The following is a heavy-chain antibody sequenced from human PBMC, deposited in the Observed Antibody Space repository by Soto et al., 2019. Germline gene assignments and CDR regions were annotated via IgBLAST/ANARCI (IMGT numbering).Heavy chain of an antibody. V-gene: IGHV3-48*03. J-gene: IGHJ4*02. D-gene: IGHD2-21*02. CDR3: AKARVAYCGGDCYLGPDY. Sequence: GGSLRLSCAASGFTFSSYEMNWIRQAPGKGLEWVSYISSSGSTIYYADSVKGRFTISRDNAKNSLYLQMNSLRAEDTAVYYCAKARVAYCGGDCYLGPDYWGQGTLVTGSS. CDR2: ISSSGSTI. CDR1: GFTFSSYE.